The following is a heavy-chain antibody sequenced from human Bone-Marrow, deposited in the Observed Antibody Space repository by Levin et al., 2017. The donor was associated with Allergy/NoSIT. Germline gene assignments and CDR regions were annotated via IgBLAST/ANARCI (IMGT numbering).Heavy chain of an antibody. CDR2: IIPILGIA. J-gene: IGHJ6*02. D-gene: IGHD5-12*01. CDR3: ASTGGYSGYDSRNGMDV. CDR1: GGTFSSYT. V-gene: IGHV1-69*02. Sequence: ASVKVSCKASGGTFSSYTISWVRQAPGQGLEWMGRIIPILGIANYAQKFQGRVTITADKSTSTAYMELSSLRSEDTAVYYCASTGGYSGYDSRNGMDVWGQGTTVTVSS.